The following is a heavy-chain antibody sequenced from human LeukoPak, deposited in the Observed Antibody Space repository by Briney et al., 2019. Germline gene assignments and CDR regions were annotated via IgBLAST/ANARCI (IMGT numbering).Heavy chain of an antibody. J-gene: IGHJ4*02. CDR1: LFSSSNYV. CDR2: LGEGVNK. CDR3: AKGWYHADV. Sequence: HPLGCLRVSCAAPLFSSSNYVISSGRERPGKGLWRVSVLGEGVNKYYADSVEGRFTMSRDTYKSTVFLQMNTLRVEDTAVYYCAKGWYHADVWGQGTLVTVSS. D-gene: IGHD6-13*01. V-gene: IGHV3-23*01.